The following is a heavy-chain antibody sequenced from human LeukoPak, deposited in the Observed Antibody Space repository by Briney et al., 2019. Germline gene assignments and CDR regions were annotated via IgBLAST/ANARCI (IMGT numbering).Heavy chain of an antibody. V-gene: IGHV4-38-2*02. CDR1: GYSISSGYY. Sequence: SETLSLTCTVSGYSISSGYYWGWIRQPPGKGLEWIGNIFYSGSTYYSPSLRSRVTISLDTSRNQFSLKLNSVTAADTAVYYCARLIRGYYDSSGYYIRDYFDYWGQGTLVTVSS. J-gene: IGHJ4*02. CDR2: IFYSGST. D-gene: IGHD3-22*01. CDR3: ARLIRGYYDSSGYYIRDYFDY.